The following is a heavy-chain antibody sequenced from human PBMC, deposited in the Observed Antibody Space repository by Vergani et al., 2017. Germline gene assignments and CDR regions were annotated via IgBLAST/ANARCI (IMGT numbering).Heavy chain of an antibody. J-gene: IGHJ4*02. CDR1: GFSLSNARMG. V-gene: IGHV2-26*01. CDR3: ARYFLLGYCSGGSCPIDY. CDR2: IFSNDEK. D-gene: IGHD2-15*01. Sequence: QVTLKESGPVLVKPTETLTLTCTVSGFSLSNARMGVSWIRQPPGKALEWLAHIFSNDEKSYITSLKSRLTISKDTSKSQVILTMTNMDPVDTATYYCARYFLLGYCSGGSCPIDYWGQGTLVTVSS.